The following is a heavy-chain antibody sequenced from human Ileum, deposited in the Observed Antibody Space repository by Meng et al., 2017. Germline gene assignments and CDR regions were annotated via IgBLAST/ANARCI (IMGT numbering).Heavy chain of an antibody. CDR2: IHPGDTRT. J-gene: IGHJ4*02. CDR1: GYTFTSYY. V-gene: IGHV1-46*01. Sequence: ASVKVSCKASGYTFTSYYIHWVRQAPGQGLEWMAMIHPGDTRTGYAQTFQGRVTMTSDTSTSTVYMDLSSLRSEDTAVYYCARDTGSFDSWGQGTLVTVSS. CDR3: ARDTGSFDS. D-gene: IGHD7-27*01.